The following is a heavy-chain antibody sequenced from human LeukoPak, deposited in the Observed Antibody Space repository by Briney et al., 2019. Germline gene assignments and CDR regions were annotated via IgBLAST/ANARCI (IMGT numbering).Heavy chain of an antibody. D-gene: IGHD3-9*01. CDR2: ISAYNGNT. J-gene: IGHJ4*02. CDR1: GYTFTGYG. V-gene: IGHV1-18*01. Sequence: ASVKVSCKASGYTFTGYGISWVRQAPGQGLEWMGWISAYNGNTNYAQKLQGRVTMTTDTSTSTAYMELRSLRSDDTAVYYCARDHRYDILTGYTYFDYWGQGTLVTVSS. CDR3: ARDHRYDILTGYTYFDY.